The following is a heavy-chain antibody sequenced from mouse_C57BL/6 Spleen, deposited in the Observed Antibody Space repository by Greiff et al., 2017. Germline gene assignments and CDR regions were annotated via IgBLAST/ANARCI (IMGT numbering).Heavy chain of an antibody. J-gene: IGHJ3*01. V-gene: IGHV5-4*03. D-gene: IGHD4-1*01. CDR1: GFTFSSYA. CDR2: ISDGGSYT. Sequence: EVMLVESGGGLVKPGGSLKLSCAASGFTFSSYAMSWVRQTPEKRLEWVATISDGGSYTYYPDNVKGRFTISRDNAKNNLYLQMSHLKSEDTAMYYCARAELGLFAYWGQGTLVTVSA. CDR3: ARAELGLFAY.